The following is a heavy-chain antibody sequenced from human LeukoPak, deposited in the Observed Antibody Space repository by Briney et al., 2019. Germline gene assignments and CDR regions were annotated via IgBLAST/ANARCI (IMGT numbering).Heavy chain of an antibody. J-gene: IGHJ4*02. Sequence: SETLSLTCTVSGGSISSYYWSWIRQPPGMGLEWIGYVYYSGTTNYNPSLKSRVTISVDTSKNQFSLKLSSVTAADTAVYYCARALRGGAVAAYLDYWGQGTLVTVSS. CDR3: ARALRGGAVAAYLDY. D-gene: IGHD6-19*01. CDR1: GGSISSYY. CDR2: VYYSGTT. V-gene: IGHV4-59*01.